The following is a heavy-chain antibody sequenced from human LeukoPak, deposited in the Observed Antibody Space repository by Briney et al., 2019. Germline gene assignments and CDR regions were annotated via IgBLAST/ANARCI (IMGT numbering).Heavy chain of an antibody. CDR1: GFTFGSYG. CDR2: IWYDGSNK. V-gene: IGHV3-33*01. J-gene: IGHJ3*02. CDR3: TRENGGDGYNGGAFDI. Sequence: GRSLRLSCAASGFTFGSYGMNWVRQAPGKGLEWVAVIWYDGSNKDYADSVEGRFTISRDNSKKTVNLQMNSLRAEDTAVYYCTRENGGDGYNGGAFDIWGQGTMVTVAS. D-gene: IGHD5-24*01.